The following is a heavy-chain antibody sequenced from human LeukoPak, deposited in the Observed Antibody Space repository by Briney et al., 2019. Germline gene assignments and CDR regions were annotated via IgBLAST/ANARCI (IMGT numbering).Heavy chain of an antibody. CDR2: ISYDGSNK. J-gene: IGHJ4*02. Sequence: GGSLRLSCAASGFTFSSYGMHWVRQAPGKGLEWVAVISYDGSNKYYADSVKGRFSISRDNSNNTLYLQMNSLRAEDTAVYYCAKDYSSGLYWGQGTLVTVSS. CDR3: AKDYSSGLY. D-gene: IGHD6-25*01. CDR1: GFTFSSYG. V-gene: IGHV3-30*18.